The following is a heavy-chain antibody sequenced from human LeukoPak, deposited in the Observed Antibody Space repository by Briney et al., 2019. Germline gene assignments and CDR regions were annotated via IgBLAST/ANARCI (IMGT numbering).Heavy chain of an antibody. Sequence: ASVTVSCKASGYTFTSYYMHWVRQAPGQGLEWMGIINPSGGSTSYAQKFQGRVTMTRDTSTSTVYMELSSLRSEDTAVYYCARVMYYDILTGYHPFDYWGQGTLVTVSS. J-gene: IGHJ4*02. CDR2: INPSGGST. CDR3: ARVMYYDILTGYHPFDY. CDR1: GYTFTSYY. D-gene: IGHD3-9*01. V-gene: IGHV1-46*01.